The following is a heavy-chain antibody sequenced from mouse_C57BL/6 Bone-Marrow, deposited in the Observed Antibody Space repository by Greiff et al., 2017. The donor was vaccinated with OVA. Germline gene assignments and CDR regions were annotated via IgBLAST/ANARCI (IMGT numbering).Heavy chain of an antibody. CDR1: GYAFTNYL. CDR3: ALGLLPFAY. J-gene: IGHJ3*01. V-gene: IGHV1-54*01. Sequence: VQLQQSGAELVRPGTSVKVSCKASGYAFTNYLIEWVKQRPGQGLEWIGVINPGSGGTNYNEKFKGKATLTADKSSSTAYMQLSSLTSEDSAVYFCALGLLPFAYWGQGTLVTVSA. D-gene: IGHD1-1*01. CDR2: INPGSGGT.